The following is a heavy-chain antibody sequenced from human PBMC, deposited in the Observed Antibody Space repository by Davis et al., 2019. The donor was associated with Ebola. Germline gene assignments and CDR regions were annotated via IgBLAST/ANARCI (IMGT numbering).Heavy chain of an antibody. V-gene: IGHV1-18*01. CDR2: IAVYNGDA. J-gene: IGHJ6*02. D-gene: IGHD6-13*01. CDR3: ARIAAEFDYGMDV. Sequence: AASVKVSCKASGYSFTTFIITWVRQAPGQGLEWMGWIAVYNGDAKYAHNIQGRVTMSTEISTNTVYMELRGLRSDDKAVYFCARIAAEFDYGMDVWGQGTTVTVSS. CDR1: GYSFTTFI.